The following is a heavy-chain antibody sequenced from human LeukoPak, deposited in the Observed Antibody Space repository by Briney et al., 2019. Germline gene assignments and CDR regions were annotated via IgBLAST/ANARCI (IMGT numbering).Heavy chain of an antibody. Sequence: ETPSLTCTVSGGSISAYYWSWIRQPPGKGLEWIGYIHYSGTTNYYPSLKSRVTIALDTSKNQFSLKLNSVTAADTAVYYCARFGTSSARFFDQWGQGTMVSVSS. CDR1: GGSISAYY. V-gene: IGHV4-59*01. CDR3: ARFGTSSARFFDQ. J-gene: IGHJ4*02. CDR2: IHYSGTT. D-gene: IGHD6-6*01.